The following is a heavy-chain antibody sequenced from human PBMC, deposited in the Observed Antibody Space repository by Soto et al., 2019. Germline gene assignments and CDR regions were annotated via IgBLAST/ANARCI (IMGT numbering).Heavy chain of an antibody. V-gene: IGHV1-58*01. D-gene: IGHD3-9*01. CDR3: AAAPPSTYYDILTGYFHYYYYGMDV. J-gene: IGHJ6*02. Sequence: SVKVSCKASGFTFTSSAVQWVRQARGQRLEWIGRIVVGSGNTNYAQKFHERFTITRDMSTSTAYMEMSSLRPEDTAVYYCAAAPPSTYYDILTGYFHYYYYGMDVWGQGKTVTVSS. CDR2: IVVGSGNT. CDR1: GFTFTSSA.